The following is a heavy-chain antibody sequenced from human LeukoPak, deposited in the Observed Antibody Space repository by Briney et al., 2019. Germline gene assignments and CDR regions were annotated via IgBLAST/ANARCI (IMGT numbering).Heavy chain of an antibody. J-gene: IGHJ3*02. Sequence: PGGSLRXXCXAXGXIFSSFRMNWVXHAPGKGLEWVSSISESGSYICYADSVKGRFTISRDNAKASLYLQLHSLRAEDTAVYYGARDIRLEATTGPFDIWGEATMVAVCS. V-gene: IGHV3-21*01. CDR2: ISESGSYI. CDR1: GXIFSSFR. D-gene: IGHD1-26*01. CDR3: ARDIRLEATTGPFDI.